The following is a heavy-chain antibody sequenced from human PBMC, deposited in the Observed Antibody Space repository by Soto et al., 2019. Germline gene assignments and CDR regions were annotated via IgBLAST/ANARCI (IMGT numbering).Heavy chain of an antibody. J-gene: IGHJ4*02. V-gene: IGHV1-69*12. CDR2: INPFFVTR. Sequence: QVQLVQSGAQVKKPGSSVKVSCKASGGSFNNFPISWVRQAPGQGLEWMGGINPFFVTRHYAQKCQGRLTITADESTGTASMQLSSLRSEDTAVYYCAREGATVTTGFYYFDSWGQGTLVTVSS. CDR3: AREGATVTTGFYYFDS. CDR1: GGSFNNFP. D-gene: IGHD4-17*01.